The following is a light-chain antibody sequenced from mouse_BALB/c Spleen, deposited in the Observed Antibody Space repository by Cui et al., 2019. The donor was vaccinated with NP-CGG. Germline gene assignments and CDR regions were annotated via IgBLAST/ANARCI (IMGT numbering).Light chain of an antibody. CDR1: TGAVTTSNY. CDR3: ALWYSNHWV. CDR2: GTN. J-gene: IGLJ1*01. Sequence: SAVTVEAAPTTSPGETVTLTCRSSTGAVTTSNYANWVQEKPDHLFTGLIRGTNNRAPGVPARFSGSLIGDKAALTITGAQTEDEAIYFCALWYSNHWVFGGGTKLTVL. V-gene: IGLV1*01.